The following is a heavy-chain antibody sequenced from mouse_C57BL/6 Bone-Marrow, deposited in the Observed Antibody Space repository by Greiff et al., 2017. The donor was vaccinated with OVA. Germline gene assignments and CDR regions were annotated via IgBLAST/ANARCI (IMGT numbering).Heavy chain of an antibody. CDR1: GYTFTSYD. J-gene: IGHJ4*01. CDR2: IYPRDGST. Sequence: QVQLKESGPELVKPGASVKLSCKASGYTFTSYDINWVKQRPGQGLEWIGWIYPRDGSTKYNEKFKGKATLTVDTSSSTAYMELHSLTSEDSAVYFCARPSQYYGSSYHFWYAMDYWGQGTSVTVSS. V-gene: IGHV1-85*01. D-gene: IGHD1-1*01. CDR3: ARPSQYYGSSYHFWYAMDY.